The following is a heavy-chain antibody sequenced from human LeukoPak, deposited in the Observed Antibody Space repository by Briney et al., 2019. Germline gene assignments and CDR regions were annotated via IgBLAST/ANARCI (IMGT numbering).Heavy chain of an antibody. J-gene: IGHJ4*02. CDR3: AKNPKAGTISGVPSQGY. Sequence: GGSLRLSCAASGFTFSSYGMHWVRQAPGKGLEWVAFIGYDESKKYYAESVKGRFTISRDDSKNTLYLQMSALKTEDTAVYYCAKNPKAGTISGVPSQGYWGQGTLVTVSS. D-gene: IGHD3-3*01. CDR1: GFTFSSYG. V-gene: IGHV3-30*02. CDR2: IGYDESKK.